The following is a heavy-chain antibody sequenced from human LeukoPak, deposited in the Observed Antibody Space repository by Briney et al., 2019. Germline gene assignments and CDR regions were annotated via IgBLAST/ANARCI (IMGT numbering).Heavy chain of an antibody. J-gene: IGHJ4*02. Sequence: PGGSLRLSCAASGFTFSSYWMHWVRQAPGKGLEWVSGISWNSGSIGYADSVKGRFTISRDNAKNSLYLQMNSLRAEDTALYYCAKDPLLWFGDRGYFDYWGQGTLVTVSS. CDR3: AKDPLLWFGDRGYFDY. V-gene: IGHV3-9*01. CDR1: GFTFSSYW. D-gene: IGHD3-10*01. CDR2: ISWNSGSI.